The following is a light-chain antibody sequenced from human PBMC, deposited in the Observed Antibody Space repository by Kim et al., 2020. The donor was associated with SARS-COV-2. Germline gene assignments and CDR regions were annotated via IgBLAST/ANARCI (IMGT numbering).Light chain of an antibody. CDR2: GAS. V-gene: IGKV3-15*01. CDR1: QNVNSN. J-gene: IGKJ3*01. Sequence: EIMMTQSPATLSVSPGERATVSCRASQNVNSNLAWYQQKPGQGPRPLISGASTRATGIPARFSGSGSGTEFTLTISSLQSEDFAIYFCQQYNSWHPVFGPGTKVDIK. CDR3: QQYNSWHPV.